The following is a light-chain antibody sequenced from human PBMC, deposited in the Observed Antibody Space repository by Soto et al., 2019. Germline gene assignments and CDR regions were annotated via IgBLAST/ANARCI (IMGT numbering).Light chain of an antibody. CDR1: QSISSY. V-gene: IGKV1-39*01. CDR2: AAS. J-gene: IGKJ1*01. Sequence: DIQMTQSPSSLSASVGDRVTITCRASQSISSYLNWYQQKPGKAPKLLIYAASSLQSGVPSRFSGSGSGTDFTLTISSLQPEDFATYYCQQSYSTTPVTVGQGTKVDIK. CDR3: QQSYSTTPVT.